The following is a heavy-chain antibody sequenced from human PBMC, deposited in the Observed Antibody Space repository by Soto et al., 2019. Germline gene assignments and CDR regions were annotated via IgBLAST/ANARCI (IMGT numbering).Heavy chain of an antibody. CDR2: LYNTGST. Sequence: SETLSLTCTVSGASISRYYWSWIRQSPGKGLEWIGYLYNTGSTIYNPSLKSRVTISVDTSKNQFSLKMNSLRAEDTAVYYCAREDYYYDSSPKYGMDVWGQGTTVTVSS. CDR3: AREDYYYDSSPKYGMDV. D-gene: IGHD3-22*01. CDR1: GASISRYY. J-gene: IGHJ6*02. V-gene: IGHV4-59*12.